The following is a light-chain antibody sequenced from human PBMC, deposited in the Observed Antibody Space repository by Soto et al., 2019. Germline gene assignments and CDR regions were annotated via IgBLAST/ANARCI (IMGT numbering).Light chain of an antibody. CDR1: SSNIGAGHD. Sequence: QTVVTQPPSVSGAPGQRVTISCTGSSSNIGAGHDVHWYQQLPGTAPKLLIYGNSNRPSGVPDRFSGSKSGTSAPLAITGLQAEDEADYYCQSYDSSLSVVVFGGGTKLTVL. J-gene: IGLJ2*01. CDR3: QSYDSSLSVVV. V-gene: IGLV1-40*01. CDR2: GNS.